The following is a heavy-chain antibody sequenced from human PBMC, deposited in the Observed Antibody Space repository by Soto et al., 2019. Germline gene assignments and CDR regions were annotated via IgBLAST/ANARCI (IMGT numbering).Heavy chain of an antibody. CDR3: AKRRGAGGHFDY. D-gene: IGHD2-15*01. J-gene: IGHJ4*02. V-gene: IGHV3-23*01. CDR1: GFTFSSYA. CDR2: ASIGGST. Sequence: VGSLRLSCAASGFTFSSYAMGWVRQGPGKGLEWVAVASIGGSTHYADSVRGRFTISRDNSKNTLSLQMNSLTAEDTAVYFCAKRRGAGGHFDYWGQGALVTVSS.